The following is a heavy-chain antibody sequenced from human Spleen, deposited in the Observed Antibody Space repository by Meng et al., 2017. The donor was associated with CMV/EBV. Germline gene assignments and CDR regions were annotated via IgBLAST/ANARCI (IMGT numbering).Heavy chain of an antibody. Sequence: SETLSLTCAVYGGSFSGYYWSWIRQPPGKGLEWIGEINHSGSTNYNPSLKSRVTISVDTSKNQFSLKLSSVTAADTAVYYCARDDCEYSSSEDYSYCYGLDVWGQGTTVTVSS. CDR1: GGSFSGYY. J-gene: IGHJ6*02. CDR2: INHSGST. CDR3: ARDDCEYSSSEDYSYCYGLDV. V-gene: IGHV4-34*01. D-gene: IGHD6-6*01.